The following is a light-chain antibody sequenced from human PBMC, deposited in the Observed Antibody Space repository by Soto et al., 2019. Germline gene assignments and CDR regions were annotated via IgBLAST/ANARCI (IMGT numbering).Light chain of an antibody. J-gene: IGLJ2*01. CDR3: TSYAGDNNLV. Sequence: QSVLTQPPSASGSPGQSVTISCTGTSRDVGGYNYVSWYQQHPGKAPKLMIYQVTKRPSGVPDRFSASKSGNTASLTVSGLQAEDEAHDYCTSYAGDNNLVFGGGTKLTVL. CDR1: SRDVGGYNY. CDR2: QVT. V-gene: IGLV2-8*01.